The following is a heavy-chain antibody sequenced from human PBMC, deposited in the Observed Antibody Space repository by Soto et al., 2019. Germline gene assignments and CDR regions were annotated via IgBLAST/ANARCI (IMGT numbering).Heavy chain of an antibody. V-gene: IGHV1-18*01. D-gene: IGHD2-8*01. Sequence: QGQLVQSGPEVKKPGASVKVSCKASGYTFSRYGISWVRQAPGQGLEWMGWVSGYNGDTKYAQKVQGRVTMTIDTSTYPAYMELRSLTSDDPAKYYCAKNGQPPYYYYGMDVWGQGTTVTVSS. CDR2: VSGYNGDT. J-gene: IGHJ6*02. CDR1: GYTFSRYG. CDR3: AKNGQPPYYYYGMDV.